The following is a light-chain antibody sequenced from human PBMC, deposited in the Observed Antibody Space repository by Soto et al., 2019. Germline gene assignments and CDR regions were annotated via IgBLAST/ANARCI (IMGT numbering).Light chain of an antibody. V-gene: IGKV3-11*01. J-gene: IGKJ2*01. Sequence: EIVLTQSPATLSLSPGERATLSCWASQNVDSYLAWYQHKPGQAPRLLIYDAFKRATGIPARFSGSGSGTDFTLTISSLEPEDFADYYCQQRSHWPLTFGQGTKLEIK. CDR1: QNVDSY. CDR3: QQRSHWPLT. CDR2: DAF.